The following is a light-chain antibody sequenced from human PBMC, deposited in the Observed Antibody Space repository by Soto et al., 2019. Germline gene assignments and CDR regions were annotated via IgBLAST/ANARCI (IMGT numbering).Light chain of an antibody. Sequence: EIALTQSPGTLSLSPGERATLSCMASQSVSSSLAWYQQKPGQAPRLLIYGASSRATGIPDRFSGSGSGTDFTLTISRLEPEDFAVYYCQQYRSSPPLTFGGGTKVDIK. CDR3: QQYRSSPPLT. V-gene: IGKV3-20*01. CDR2: GAS. CDR1: QSVSSS. J-gene: IGKJ4*01.